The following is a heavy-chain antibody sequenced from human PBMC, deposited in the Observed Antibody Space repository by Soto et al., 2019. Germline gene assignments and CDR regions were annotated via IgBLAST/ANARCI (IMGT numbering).Heavy chain of an antibody. CDR1: GGSISSSSYY. CDR2: IFYSGGT. V-gene: IGHV4-39*01. D-gene: IGHD6-6*01. CDR3: ARRLEKYSSSWGFDY. Sequence: PSETLSLTCTVSGGSISSSSYYWGWIRQPPGKGLEWIGNIFYSGGTNYNPSLKSRVTISLDTSKNQFSLKLSSVTAADTAVYYCARRLEKYSSSWGFDYWGQGTLVTVSS. J-gene: IGHJ4*02.